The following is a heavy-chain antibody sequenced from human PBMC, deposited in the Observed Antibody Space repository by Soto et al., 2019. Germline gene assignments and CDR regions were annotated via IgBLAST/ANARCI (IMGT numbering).Heavy chain of an antibody. D-gene: IGHD6-13*01. V-gene: IGHV4-39*01. CDR2: IYYSGST. J-gene: IGHJ1*01. CDR1: GGSISSSSYY. Sequence: SETLSLTCTVSGGSISSSSYYWGWIRQPPGKGLEWIGSIYYSGSTYYNPSLKSRVTISVDTSKNQFSLKLSSVTAADTAVYYCARLVAAAVLNAEYFQHWGQGTLVTVSS. CDR3: ARLVAAAVLNAEYFQH.